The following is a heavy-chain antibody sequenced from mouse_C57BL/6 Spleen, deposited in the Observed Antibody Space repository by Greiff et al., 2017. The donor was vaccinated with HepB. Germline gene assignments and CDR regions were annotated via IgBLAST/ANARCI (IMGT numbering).Heavy chain of an antibody. CDR1: GYAFSSSW. V-gene: IGHV1-82*01. D-gene: IGHD5-5*01. CDR3: ARERTTLDAMDY. CDR2: IYPGDGDT. J-gene: IGHJ4*01. Sequence: QVQLQQSGPELVKPGASVKISCKASGYAFSSSWMNWVKQRPGKGLEWIGRIYPGDGDTNYNGKFKGKATLTADKSSSTAYMQLSGLTSEDSAVYFCARERTTLDAMDYWGQGTSVTVSS.